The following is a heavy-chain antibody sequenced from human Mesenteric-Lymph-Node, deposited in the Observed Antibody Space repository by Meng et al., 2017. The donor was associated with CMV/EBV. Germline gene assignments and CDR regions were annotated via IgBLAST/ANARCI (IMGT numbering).Heavy chain of an antibody. CDR3: ARVYSSSWPRFDP. V-gene: IGHV7-4-1*02. CDR1: GYTFTSYA. Sequence: KASGYTFTSYAMKWVRQAPGQGLEWMGWINSNTGNPTYAQGFTGRFVFSFDTSVSTAYLQISSLKAEDTAVYYCARVYSSSWPRFDPWGQGTLVTVSS. D-gene: IGHD6-13*01. J-gene: IGHJ5*02. CDR2: INSNTGNP.